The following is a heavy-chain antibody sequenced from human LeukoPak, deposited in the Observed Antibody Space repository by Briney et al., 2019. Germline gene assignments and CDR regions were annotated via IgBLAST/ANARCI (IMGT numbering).Heavy chain of an antibody. CDR1: GYTFTGYY. V-gene: IGHV1-2*02. CDR3: AKDGMYSSGWYGY. CDR2: INPNSGGT. J-gene: IGHJ4*02. D-gene: IGHD6-19*01. Sequence: GASVKVSCKASGYTFTGYYMHWVRQAPGQGLEWMGWINPNSGGTNYAQKFQGRVTMTRDTSISTAYMELSRLRSDDTAVYYCAKDGMYSSGWYGYWGQGTLVTVSS.